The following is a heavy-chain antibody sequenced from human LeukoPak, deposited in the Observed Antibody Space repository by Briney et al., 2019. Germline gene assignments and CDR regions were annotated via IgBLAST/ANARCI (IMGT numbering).Heavy chain of an antibody. V-gene: IGHV4-59*01. CDR1: GGSIRSYY. CDR3: ASLTTLAYWYFDL. Sequence: SETLSLTCTVSGGSIRSYYWSWIRQPPGKGLEWIGYIYYSGSTNYNPSLKSRVTISVDTSKNQFSLKLNSVTAADTAVYYCASLTTLAYWYFDLWGRGTLVTVSS. CDR2: IYYSGST. D-gene: IGHD4-11*01. J-gene: IGHJ2*01.